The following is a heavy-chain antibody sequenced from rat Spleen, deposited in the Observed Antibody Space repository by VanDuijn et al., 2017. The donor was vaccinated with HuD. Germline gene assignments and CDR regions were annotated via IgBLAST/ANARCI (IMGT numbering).Heavy chain of an antibody. D-gene: IGHD1-9*01. CDR3: ATNTYYGYNPNWFAY. CDR2: IWSNGGT. V-gene: IGHV2-47*01. J-gene: IGHJ3*01. Sequence: QVQLKESGPVLVQPSQTLSLTCTLSGFSLTISSVHWVRQPPGKGLEWMGGIWSNGGTDYNSAIKSRLSISRDTSKSQVFLKMNSLQTEDTAMYFCATNTYYGYNPNWFAYWGHGTLVTVSS. CDR1: GFSLTISS.